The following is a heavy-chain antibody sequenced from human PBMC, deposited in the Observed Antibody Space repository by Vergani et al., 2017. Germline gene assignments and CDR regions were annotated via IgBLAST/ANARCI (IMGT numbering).Heavy chain of an antibody. CDR3: ARSGYCAHGVCYMTYYYYMDV. Sequence: EVQLVESGGGLVQPGESLKLSCAASGFSVSNTYMSWVRQVPEKGLEWVSVLYGGGGAHYADSVKGRFTISRDNSKNTLYLQMNNLRAADTAVYYCARSGYCAHGVCYMTYYYYMDVWGKGTAVTVSS. D-gene: IGHD2-8*01. CDR1: GFSVSNTY. V-gene: IGHV3-66*01. J-gene: IGHJ6*03. CDR2: LYGGGGA.